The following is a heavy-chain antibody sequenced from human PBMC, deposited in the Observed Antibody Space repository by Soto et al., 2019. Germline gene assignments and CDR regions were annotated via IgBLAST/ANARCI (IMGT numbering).Heavy chain of an antibody. V-gene: IGHV3-64D*06. CDR3: VKDISLAVAAVYYFDY. J-gene: IGHJ4*02. Sequence: GGSLRLSCSASGFTFGSYGMHWVRQAPRKGLEFVSAITSNGGSTYYADSVKGRFTISRDNSKNTLYLQMSSLRAEDTAVYYCVKDISLAVAAVYYFDYWGQGTLVTVSS. CDR2: ITSNGGST. D-gene: IGHD6-19*01. CDR1: GFTFGSYG.